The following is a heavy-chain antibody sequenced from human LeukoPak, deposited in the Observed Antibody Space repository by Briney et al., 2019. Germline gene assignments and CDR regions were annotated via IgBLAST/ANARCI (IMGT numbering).Heavy chain of an antibody. Sequence: SETLSLTCAVYGGSFSNYYWSWIRQPPGKGLEWMGEINDSGRTNYNPSLMSRVTVSVDTSKNQFSLRLTSVTATDTAVYYCARRWNYGRNYYIDVWGNGATVSVSS. V-gene: IGHV4-34*01. CDR3: ARRWNYGRNYYIDV. J-gene: IGHJ6*03. CDR1: GGSFSNYY. CDR2: INDSGRT. D-gene: IGHD1-7*01.